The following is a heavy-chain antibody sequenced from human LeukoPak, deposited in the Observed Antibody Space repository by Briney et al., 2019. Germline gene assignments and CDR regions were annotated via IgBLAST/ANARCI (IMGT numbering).Heavy chain of an antibody. V-gene: IGHV1-18*01. CDR2: ISADNGNT. Sequence: GASVKVSCKASGYTFSSYGISWVRQAPGQGLEWMGWISADNGNTNYVQKFQGRVTMTTDTSTSTAYMELRSLRSDDTAVYYCARSDLYGDYPPGKYWGQGTLVTVSS. D-gene: IGHD4-17*01. CDR1: GYTFSSYG. J-gene: IGHJ4*02. CDR3: ARSDLYGDYPPGKY.